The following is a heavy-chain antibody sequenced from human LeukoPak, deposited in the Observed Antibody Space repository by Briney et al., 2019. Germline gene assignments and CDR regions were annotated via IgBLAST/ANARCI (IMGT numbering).Heavy chain of an antibody. CDR3: VRDLDSLAFF. Sequence: GGSLRLSCESSGFTFSSNGMHWVRQAPGKGLEWVAFIRYDGSEKYYADSVKGRFTISRDNSKNTLYLQMNSLRAEDTAVYYCVRDLDSLAFFWGQGTLVTVSS. V-gene: IGHV3-30*02. J-gene: IGHJ4*02. D-gene: IGHD1-1*01. CDR1: GFTFSSNG. CDR2: IRYDGSEK.